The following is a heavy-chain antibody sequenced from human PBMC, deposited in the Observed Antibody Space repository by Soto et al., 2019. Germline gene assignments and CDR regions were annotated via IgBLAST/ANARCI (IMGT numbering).Heavy chain of an antibody. J-gene: IGHJ4*02. Sequence: PGGSLRLSCAASGFTFTFSNYAMSWVRQAPGKGLEWVSTISGSGGSTYYADSVKGRFTMSRDNSKNTLYLQMNSLRAEDTAVYYCAKEPEGYWGQGTLVTVSS. CDR1: GFTFTFSNYA. V-gene: IGHV3-23*01. CDR3: AKEPEGY. CDR2: ISGSGGST.